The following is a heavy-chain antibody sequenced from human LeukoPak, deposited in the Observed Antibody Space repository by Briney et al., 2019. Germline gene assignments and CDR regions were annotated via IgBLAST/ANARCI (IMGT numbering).Heavy chain of an antibody. V-gene: IGHV4-34*01. J-gene: IGHJ4*02. Sequence: SETLSLTCAVYGGSFSGYYWSWIRQPPGKGLEWIGEINHSGNTNYNPSPKSRVTISVDTSKNQFSLKLSSVTAADTAVYYCATPRYYYDSSGFDYWGQGTLVTVSS. CDR1: GGSFSGYY. CDR3: ATPRYYYDSSGFDY. D-gene: IGHD3-22*01. CDR2: INHSGNT.